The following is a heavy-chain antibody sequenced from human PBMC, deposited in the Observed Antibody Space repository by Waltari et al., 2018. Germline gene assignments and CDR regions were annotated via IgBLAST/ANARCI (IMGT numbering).Heavy chain of an antibody. D-gene: IGHD6-19*01. CDR2: INAGNGNT. J-gene: IGHJ4*02. CDR3: ATTEVDSSGFGY. V-gene: IGHV1-3*03. CDR1: GYTFTSYA. Sequence: QVQLVQSGAEVKKPGASVRVSCKASGYTFTSYAMHWVRQAPGQRLEWMGWINAGNGNTKYSQEFQGRVTITRDTSASTAYMELSSLRSEDMAVYYCATTEVDSSGFGYWGQGTLVTVSS.